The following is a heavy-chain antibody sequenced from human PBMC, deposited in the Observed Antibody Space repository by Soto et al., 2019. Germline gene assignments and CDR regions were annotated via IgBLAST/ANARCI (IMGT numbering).Heavy chain of an antibody. V-gene: IGHV3-11*05. Sequence: GGSLRLSCAASGFTFSDYYMSWIRQAPGKGLEWVSYISSSSSYTNYADSVKGRFTISRDNAKNSLYLQMNSLRAEDTAVYYCARDLVRSTHFDYWGQGTLVTVSS. J-gene: IGHJ4*02. CDR3: ARDLVRSTHFDY. D-gene: IGHD3-10*01. CDR2: ISSSSSYT. CDR1: GFTFSDYY.